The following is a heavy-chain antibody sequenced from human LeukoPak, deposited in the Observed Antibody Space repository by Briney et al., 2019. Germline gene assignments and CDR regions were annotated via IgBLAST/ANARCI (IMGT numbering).Heavy chain of an antibody. Sequence: SETLSLTCAVSGGSINSHYWGWIRQPPGKGLQWIGDIYYSGKNNYNPSLKSRVTISLDTSKDHLSLNLTSVLAADTAIYYCVRRDTGWNYFDYWGQGILVTVSS. J-gene: IGHJ4*02. CDR3: VRRDTGWNYFDY. D-gene: IGHD6-19*01. V-gene: IGHV4-59*08. CDR2: IYYSGKN. CDR1: GGSINSHY.